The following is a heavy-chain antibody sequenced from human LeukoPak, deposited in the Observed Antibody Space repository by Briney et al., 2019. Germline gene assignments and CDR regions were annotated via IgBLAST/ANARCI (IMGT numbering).Heavy chain of an antibody. CDR2: IIPIFGTA. CDR3: AREDYGDYGDY. Sequence: SVKVSCKASGYTFTGYYMHWVRQAPGQGLEWMGRIIPIFGTANYAQKFQGRVTITTDESTSTAYMELSSLRSEDTAVYYCAREDYGDYGDYWGQGTLVTVSS. V-gene: IGHV1-69*05. D-gene: IGHD4-17*01. J-gene: IGHJ4*02. CDR1: GYTFTGYY.